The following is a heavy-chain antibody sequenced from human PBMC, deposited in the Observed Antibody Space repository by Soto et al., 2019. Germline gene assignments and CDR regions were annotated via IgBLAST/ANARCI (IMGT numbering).Heavy chain of an antibody. CDR3: AKGSGSYYVGYCFDY. Sequence: GGSLRLSCAASGFNFSNYGMHWVRQAPGKGLEWVAVISNGGTNKYYADSVKGRFTISRDNSKNILYLQMDSLSAEDRAVYYCAKGSGSYYVGYCFDYWGQGTLVTVSS. V-gene: IGHV3-30*18. CDR2: ISNGGTNK. D-gene: IGHD1-26*01. CDR1: GFNFSNYG. J-gene: IGHJ4*02.